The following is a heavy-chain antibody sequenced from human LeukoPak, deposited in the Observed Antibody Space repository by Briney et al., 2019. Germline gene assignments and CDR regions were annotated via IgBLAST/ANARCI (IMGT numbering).Heavy chain of an antibody. CDR1: GFTFSSYG. CDR3: AKELPNYYDSSGYSH. CDR2: ISGSGGST. V-gene: IGHV3-23*01. J-gene: IGHJ4*02. Sequence: PGGTLRLSYAASGFTFSSYGMSWVRQAPGKGLEWVSAISGSGGSTYYADSVKGRFTISRDNSKNTLYLQMNSLRAEDTAVYYCAKELPNYYDSSGYSHWGQGTLVTVSS. D-gene: IGHD3-22*01.